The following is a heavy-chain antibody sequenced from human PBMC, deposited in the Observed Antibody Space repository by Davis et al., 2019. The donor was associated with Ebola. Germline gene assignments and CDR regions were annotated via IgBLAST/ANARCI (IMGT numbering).Heavy chain of an antibody. V-gene: IGHV1-46*01. Sequence: ASVKVSCKASGYTFTSYYMHWVRQAPGQGLEWMGIINPSGGSTSYAQKFQGRVTMTTDTSTSTAYMELRSLRSDDTAVYYCARSPYLRFLEYSFDYWGQGTLVTVSS. D-gene: IGHD3-3*01. CDR2: INPSGGST. CDR3: ARSPYLRFLEYSFDY. CDR1: GYTFTSYY. J-gene: IGHJ4*02.